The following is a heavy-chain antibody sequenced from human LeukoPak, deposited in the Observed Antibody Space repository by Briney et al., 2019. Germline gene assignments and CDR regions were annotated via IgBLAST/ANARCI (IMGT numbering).Heavy chain of an antibody. J-gene: IGHJ3*02. CDR1: GYIFTSYW. V-gene: IGHV5-51*01. D-gene: IGHD3-10*01. Sequence: MPGESLQISCKGSGYIFTSYWIGWVRQLPGKGLEWMGIIYPGDSDTRYSPSFQGQVTISADKSISTAYLQWSSLKASDTAMYYCARQKGPAGDDAFDIWGQGTMVTVSS. CDR3: ARQKGPAGDDAFDI. CDR2: IYPGDSDT.